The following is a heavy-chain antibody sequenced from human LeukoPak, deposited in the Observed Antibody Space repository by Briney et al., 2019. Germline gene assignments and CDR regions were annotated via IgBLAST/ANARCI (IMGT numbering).Heavy chain of an antibody. J-gene: IGHJ6*03. V-gene: IGHV1-46*01. CDR3: ARDLGYSYGWGDYYYYMDV. CDR1: GYTFTSYY. Sequence: ASVKVSCKASGYTFTSYYMHWVRQAPGQGLEWMGIINPSGGSTSYAQKFQGRVTMTRYMSTSTVYMELSSLRSEDTAVYYCARDLGYSYGWGDYYYYMDVWGKGTTVTVSS. CDR2: INPSGGST. D-gene: IGHD5-18*01.